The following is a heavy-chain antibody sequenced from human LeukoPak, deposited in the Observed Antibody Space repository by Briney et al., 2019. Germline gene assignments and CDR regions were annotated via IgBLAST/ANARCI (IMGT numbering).Heavy chain of an antibody. CDR1: GFPFSNHW. CDR2: IKQDGSDK. CDR3: ATDKDWTYLDY. Sequence: PGGSLRLSCAGSGFPFSNHWMSWVRQAPGKGLEWVANIKQDGSDKYYVDSVKGRFTISRDNAKKSVYLQMNSLRAEDTAVYYCATDKDWTYLDYWGQGTLVTVSS. D-gene: IGHD3/OR15-3a*01. V-gene: IGHV3-7*01. J-gene: IGHJ4*02.